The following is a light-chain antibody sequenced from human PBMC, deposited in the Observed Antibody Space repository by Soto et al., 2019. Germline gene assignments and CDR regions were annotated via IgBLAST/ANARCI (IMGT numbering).Light chain of an antibody. J-gene: IGLJ1*01. V-gene: IGLV1-44*01. CDR3: AAWDDSLKGV. Sequence: QSVLTQPPSASGTPGQRVTISCSGSSSNIGSNTVNWYQQLPGTAPKLLIYSNNQRPSGVPDRFSGSKSGTSASLAISGLQSEDEADYYWAAWDDSLKGVFGTGTKLTVL. CDR2: SNN. CDR1: SSNIGSNT.